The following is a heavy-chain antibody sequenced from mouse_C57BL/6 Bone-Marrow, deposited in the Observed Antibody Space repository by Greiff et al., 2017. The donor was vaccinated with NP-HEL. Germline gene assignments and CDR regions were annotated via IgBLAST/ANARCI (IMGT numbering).Heavy chain of an antibody. CDR1: GYTFTSYW. CDR2: IDPNSGGT. D-gene: IGHD1-1*01. CDR3: ARGDYYYGSSYPYWYFDV. Sequence: VQLQQPGAELVKPGASVKLSCKASGYTFTSYWMHWVKQRPGRGLEWIGRIDPNSGGTKYNEKFKSKATLTVDKPSSTAYMQLSRLTSEDSAVYYCARGDYYYGSSYPYWYFDVWGTGTTVTVSS. V-gene: IGHV1-72*01. J-gene: IGHJ1*03.